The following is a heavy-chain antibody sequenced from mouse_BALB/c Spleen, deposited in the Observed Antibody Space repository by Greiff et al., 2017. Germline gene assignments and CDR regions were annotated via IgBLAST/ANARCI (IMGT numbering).Heavy chain of an antibody. V-gene: IGHV10-1*02. CDR3: VRSGYGFAY. J-gene: IGHJ3*01. Sequence: EVQREESGGGLVQPKGSLKLSCAASGFTFNTYAMNWVRQAPGKGLEWVARIRSKSNNYATYYADSVKDRFTISRDDSQSMLYLQMNNLKTEDTAMYYCVRSGYGFAYWGQGTLVTVSA. CDR1: GFTFNTYA. CDR2: IRSKSNNYAT. D-gene: IGHD1-2*01.